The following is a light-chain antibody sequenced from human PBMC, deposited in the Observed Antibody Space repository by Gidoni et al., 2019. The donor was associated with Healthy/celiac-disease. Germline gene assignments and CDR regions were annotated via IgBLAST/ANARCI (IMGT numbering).Light chain of an antibody. V-gene: IGKV1-39*01. CDR3: QQSYSTPYT. CDR1: QNISSY. Sequence: DIQMTHSPSSLSASVGDRVTITCRASQNISSYLNWYQQKPGKAPKLLIYAASSLQSGVPSRFSGSGSGTDFTLTISSLQPEDVATYYCQQSYSTPYTFGQGTKLEIK. J-gene: IGKJ2*01. CDR2: AAS.